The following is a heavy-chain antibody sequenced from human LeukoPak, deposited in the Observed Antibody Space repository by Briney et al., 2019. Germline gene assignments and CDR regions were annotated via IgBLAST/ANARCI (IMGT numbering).Heavy chain of an antibody. D-gene: IGHD2-2*01. V-gene: IGHV3-23*01. J-gene: IGHJ5*02. CDR1: GFTFSTYA. Sequence: GGSLRLSCAASGFTFSTYAVTWVRQAPGKGLEWVSTISGSGGGTYYADSVKGRFTISRDNSKNTLYLQMNSLRAEDTAVYYCAKSGYCSSTSWFGVRAGTLNWFDPWGQGTLVTVSS. CDR3: AKSGYCSSTSWFGVRAGTLNWFDP. CDR2: ISGSGGGT.